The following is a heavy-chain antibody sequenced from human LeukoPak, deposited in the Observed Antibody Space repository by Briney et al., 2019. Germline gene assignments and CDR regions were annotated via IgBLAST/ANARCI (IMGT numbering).Heavy chain of an antibody. CDR2: ISGSGGRT. CDR3: AKNKDWHDEELDY. D-gene: IGHD1-1*01. Sequence: GGSLRLSCAASGFTFSSYAMSWVRQAPGKRLECVSAISGSGGRTDYADSVKGRFTISRDNSKNTLYLQMNSLRAEDTAVYYCAKNKDWHDEELDYWGQGTLVTVSS. CDR1: GFTFSSYA. V-gene: IGHV3-23*01. J-gene: IGHJ4*02.